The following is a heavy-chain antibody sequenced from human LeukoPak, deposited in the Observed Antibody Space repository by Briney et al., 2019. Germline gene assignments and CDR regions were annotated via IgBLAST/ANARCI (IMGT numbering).Heavy chain of an antibody. CDR2: IYYSGST. D-gene: IGHD3-10*01. Sequence: SETLSLTCTVSGGSISSYYWSWIRQPPGKGLEWIGYIYYSGSTNYNPSLKSRVTISVDTSKNQFSLKLSSVTAADTAVYYCARGGSDGGSSYYFDYGARGTLVTFSS. V-gene: IGHV4-59*01. CDR1: GGSISSYY. CDR3: ARGGSDGGSSYYFDY. J-gene: IGHJ4*02.